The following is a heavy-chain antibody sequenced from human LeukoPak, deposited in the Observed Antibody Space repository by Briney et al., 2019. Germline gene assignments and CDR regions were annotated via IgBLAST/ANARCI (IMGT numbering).Heavy chain of an antibody. CDR1: GFTFTDYG. Sequence: GGSLRLSCAPSGFTFTDYGMHWVHQAPGKGLEWVAFIRYGGSNKYYADPVEGRFTISRDNSKNTLYLQMNSLRAEDTAVYYCAKDLPLSGSYIDYWGQGTLVTVSS. CDR3: AKDLPLSGSYIDY. CDR2: IRYGGSNK. V-gene: IGHV3-30*02. D-gene: IGHD1-26*01. J-gene: IGHJ4*02.